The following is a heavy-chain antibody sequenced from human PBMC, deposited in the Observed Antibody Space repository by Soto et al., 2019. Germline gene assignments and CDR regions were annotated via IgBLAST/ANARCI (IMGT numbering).Heavy chain of an antibody. Sequence: QVQLVQSGAEVTKPGTSVKVSWKASGYTLTNTYILWVRQAPGQGIEWMGIINPSGGSTGYARKFQGSVTMTRDTSTSTVYMELSSLRSADTAVYYCARGLYDSSGLDYWGQGTLVTVSS. CDR3: ARGLYDSSGLDY. V-gene: IGHV1-46*01. CDR1: GYTLTNTY. D-gene: IGHD3-22*01. J-gene: IGHJ4*02. CDR2: INPSGGST.